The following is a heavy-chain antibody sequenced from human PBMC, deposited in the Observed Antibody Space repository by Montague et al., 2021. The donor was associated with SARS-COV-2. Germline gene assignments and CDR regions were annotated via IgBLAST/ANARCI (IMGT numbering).Heavy chain of an antibody. J-gene: IGHJ3*02. Sequence: CAISGDSVSSKTATGKWMRQSPPRGIEWRGRTYYRSKWYHDYAISLKSRITINPDTSKNQFSLQLSSVAPEDTAVFYCARTATRMLYPENAFDIWGQGTMVTVSS. V-gene: IGHV6-1*01. CDR2: TYYRSKWYH. CDR1: GDSVSSKTAT. CDR3: ARTATRMLYPENAFDI. D-gene: IGHD2-15*01.